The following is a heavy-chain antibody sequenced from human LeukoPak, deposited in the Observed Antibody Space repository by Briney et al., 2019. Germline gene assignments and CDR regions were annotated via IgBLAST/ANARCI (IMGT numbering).Heavy chain of an antibody. D-gene: IGHD6-13*01. V-gene: IGHV6-1*01. CDR1: GDSVSSNSAI. J-gene: IGHJ4*02. Sequence: SQTLSLTCAISGDSVSSNSAIWYWIRQSPTRGLEWLGRTYYRSKWFNDYAESVKGRITVSPDTPKNQFSLQLNSVTPEDTAVYYCARDGTWRIDYWGPGTLVTVSS. CDR3: ARDGTWRIDY. CDR2: TYYRSKWFN.